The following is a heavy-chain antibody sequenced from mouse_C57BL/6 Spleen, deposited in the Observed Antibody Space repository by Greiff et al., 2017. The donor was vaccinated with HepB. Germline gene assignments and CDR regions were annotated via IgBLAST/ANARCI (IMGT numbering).Heavy chain of an antibody. Sequence: EVKLVESGGGLVKPGGSLKLSCAASGFTFSSYAMSWVRQTPEKRLEWVATISDGGSYTYYPDNVKGRFTISRDNAKNNLYLQMSHLKSEDTAMYYCARDKGLYYRGLGDYWGQGTSVTVSS. D-gene: IGHD1-1*01. J-gene: IGHJ4*01. V-gene: IGHV5-4*01. CDR1: GFTFSSYA. CDR2: ISDGGSYT. CDR3: ARDKGLYYRGLGDY.